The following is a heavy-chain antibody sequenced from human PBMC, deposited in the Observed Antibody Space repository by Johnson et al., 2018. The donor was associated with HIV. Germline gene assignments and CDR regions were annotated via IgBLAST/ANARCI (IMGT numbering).Heavy chain of an antibody. CDR3: VRRFYDSAAFDI. D-gene: IGHD3-22*01. V-gene: IGHV3-30-3*01. J-gene: IGHJ3*02. CDR1: GFTFSSYA. CDR2: ISYDGSNK. Sequence: QVQLVESGGGVVQPGGSLRLSCAASGFTFSSYAMHWVRQAPGKGLEWVAVISYDGSNKYFTDSVRGRFTISRDNSRNTLFLKMNSLRAEDTGVYYCVRRFYDSAAFDIWGQGTLVTVSS.